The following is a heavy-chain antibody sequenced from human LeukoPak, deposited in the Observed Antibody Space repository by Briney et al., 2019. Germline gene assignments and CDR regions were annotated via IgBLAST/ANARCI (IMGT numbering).Heavy chain of an antibody. CDR1: GFTFSSYA. Sequence: GASLRLSCAASGFTFSSYAMSWVRQAPGKGLEWVSAISGSGDSTYYADSVKGRFTISRDNSKNTLYLQMNSLRAEDTAVYYCAKDKGDSSGWLNFDYWGQGTLVTVSS. D-gene: IGHD6-19*01. CDR3: AKDKGDSSGWLNFDY. V-gene: IGHV3-23*01. J-gene: IGHJ4*02. CDR2: ISGSGDST.